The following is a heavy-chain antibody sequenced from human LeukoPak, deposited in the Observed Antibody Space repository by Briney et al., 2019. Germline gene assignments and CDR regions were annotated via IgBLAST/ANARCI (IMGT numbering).Heavy chain of an antibody. Sequence: GGSLRLSCAASGFTFSDYYMNWIRQAPGKGLEWVSYISSSGSTIYYADSVKGRFTISRDNSKNTLYLQMNSLRAEDTAVYYCARDIFPGYYDSSGPQSYWGQGTLVTVSS. D-gene: IGHD3-22*01. CDR2: ISSSGSTI. CDR1: GFTFSDYY. V-gene: IGHV3-11*04. J-gene: IGHJ4*02. CDR3: ARDIFPGYYDSSGPQSY.